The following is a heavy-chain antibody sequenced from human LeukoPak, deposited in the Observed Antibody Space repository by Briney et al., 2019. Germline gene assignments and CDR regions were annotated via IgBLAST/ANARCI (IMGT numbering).Heavy chain of an antibody. J-gene: IGHJ6*02. CDR3: AKAGGPSCSGGSCYCPGV. CDR2: ISGSGGSA. V-gene: IGHV3-23*01. CDR1: GFTFTTYA. Sequence: PGGSLRLSCAASGFTFTTYAMSWVRQAPGKGLEWVSGISGSGGSAYYADSVKGRFTIFRDNSKNTLYLQMTSLRVEDTAVYYCAKAGGPSCSGGSCYCPGVWGQGTTVTVSS. D-gene: IGHD2-15*01.